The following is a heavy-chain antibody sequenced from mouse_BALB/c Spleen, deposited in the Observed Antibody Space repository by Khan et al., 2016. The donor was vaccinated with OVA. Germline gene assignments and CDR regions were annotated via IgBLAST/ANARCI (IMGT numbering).Heavy chain of an antibody. CDR1: GYTFTNYW. Sequence: QVQLKQSGTELVRPGASVKLSCKASGYTFTNYWINWVKQSPGQGLEWIGNIYPSDSYTNYHQKFIDKATLTVDKSSSTAYMQLSSPTSEGPAVYYCKSEGVGRSSFAYWGQGTLVTVSA. J-gene: IGHJ3*01. D-gene: IGHD1-1*01. CDR2: IYPSDSYT. V-gene: IGHV1-69*02. CDR3: KSEGVGRSSFAY.